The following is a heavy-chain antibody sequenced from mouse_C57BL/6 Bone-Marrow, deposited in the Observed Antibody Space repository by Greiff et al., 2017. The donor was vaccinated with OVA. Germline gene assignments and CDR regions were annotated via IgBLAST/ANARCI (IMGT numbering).Heavy chain of an antibody. J-gene: IGHJ4*01. CDR1: GYTFTSYG. Sequence: QVRLQQSGAELARPGASVKLSCKASGYTFTSYGISWVKQRTGQGLEWIGEIYPSSGNTYYNEKFTGKATLTAAKSSSTAYMELICLKSEDSAVYFCARGDYYAMDYWGQGTSVTVSS. V-gene: IGHV1-81*01. CDR3: ARGDYYAMDY. CDR2: IYPSSGNT.